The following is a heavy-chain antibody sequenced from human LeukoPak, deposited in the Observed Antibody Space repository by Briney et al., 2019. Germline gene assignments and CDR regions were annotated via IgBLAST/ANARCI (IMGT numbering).Heavy chain of an antibody. CDR1: GGTFSSYT. D-gene: IGHD3-22*01. V-gene: IGHV1-69*13. CDR2: IIPIFGTA. Sequence: SVKVSCKASGGTFSSYTISWVRQAPGQGLEWMGGIIPIFGTANYAQKFQGRVTITADESTSTAYMELSSLRSEDTAVYYCARSGAKPTYYDDSSGYYPSPEYFQHWGQGTLVTVSS. J-gene: IGHJ1*01. CDR3: ARSGAKPTYYDDSSGYYPSPEYFQH.